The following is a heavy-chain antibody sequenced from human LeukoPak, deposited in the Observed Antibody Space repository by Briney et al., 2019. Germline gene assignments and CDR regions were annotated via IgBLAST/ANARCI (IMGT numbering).Heavy chain of an antibody. CDR2: ISSSSSYI. J-gene: IGHJ4*02. CDR3: ARDGGVVVITQHFDY. D-gene: IGHD3-22*01. V-gene: IGHV3-21*01. CDR1: GFTFSSYS. Sequence: GGSLRLSCAASGFTFSSYSLNWVRQAPGKGLEWVSSISSSSSYIYYADSVKGRFTISRDNAKNSLYLQMNSLRAEDTAVYYCARDGGVVVITQHFDYWGQGTLVTVSS.